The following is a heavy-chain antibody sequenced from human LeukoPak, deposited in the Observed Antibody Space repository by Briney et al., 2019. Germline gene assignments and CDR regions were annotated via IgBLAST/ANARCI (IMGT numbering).Heavy chain of an antibody. J-gene: IGHJ5*02. CDR3: ARSLQIIAAGYNWFDP. Sequence: SETLSLTCAVYGGSFSGYYWSWIRQPPGKGLEWIVEINHSGSTNYNPSLKSRVTISVDTSKNQFSLKLSSVTAADTAVYYCARSLQIIAAGYNWFDPWGQGTLVTVSS. D-gene: IGHD6-13*01. V-gene: IGHV4-34*01. CDR2: INHSGST. CDR1: GGSFSGYY.